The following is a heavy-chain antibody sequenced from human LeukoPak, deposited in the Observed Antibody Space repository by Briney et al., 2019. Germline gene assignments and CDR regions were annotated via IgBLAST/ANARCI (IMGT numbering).Heavy chain of an antibody. J-gene: IGHJ4*02. V-gene: IGHV3-23*01. CDR2: ISGSGTDT. CDR1: GFTFSSYA. Sequence: GGSLRLSCGGSGFTFSSYALSWVRQAPGKGLEWVSVISGSGTDTFYANSVKGRVTISRDNPKNTLYLQMNSLRAEDTAVYYCAKGGGSSCYSPSDYWGQGTLVTVSS. CDR3: AKGGGSSCYSPSDY. D-gene: IGHD2-15*01.